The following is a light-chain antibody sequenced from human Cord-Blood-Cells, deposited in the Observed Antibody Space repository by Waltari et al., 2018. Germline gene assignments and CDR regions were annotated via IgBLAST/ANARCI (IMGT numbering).Light chain of an antibody. Sequence: QSALTQSASVSGSPGQSITICCTGTSSDFGSYNRVSCYQQHPGKAPKLMIYEVSKRPSGVSNRFSGSKSGNTASLTISGLQAEDEADYYCCSYAGSSTWVFGGGTKLTVL. V-gene: IGLV2-23*02. J-gene: IGLJ3*02. CDR1: SSDFGSYNR. CDR3: CSYAGSSTWV. CDR2: EVS.